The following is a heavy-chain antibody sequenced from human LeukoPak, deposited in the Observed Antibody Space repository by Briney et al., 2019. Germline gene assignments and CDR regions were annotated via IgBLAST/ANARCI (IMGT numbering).Heavy chain of an antibody. Sequence: PSETLSLTCAVYGGSFSGYYWSWIRQPPGKGLEWIGEINHSGSTNYNPSLKSRVTISVNTSKNQFSLKLSSVTAADTAVYYCATQITMIRGVIIRRFDYWGQGTLVTVSS. CDR3: ATQITMIRGVIIRRFDY. CDR1: GGSFSGYY. J-gene: IGHJ4*02. CDR2: INHSGST. V-gene: IGHV4-34*01. D-gene: IGHD3-10*01.